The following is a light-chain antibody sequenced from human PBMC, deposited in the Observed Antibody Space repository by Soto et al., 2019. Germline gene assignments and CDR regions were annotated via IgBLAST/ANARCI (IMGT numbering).Light chain of an antibody. CDR3: CSHAGSNTVV. CDR2: EAS. Sequence: QSALTQPASVSGSPGQSITISCTGTSSDVGNYDLVSWYQQNPGKAPKLMIYEASKRPSGVSNRFSGSKSGNTASLTISGLQAEDEADYYFCSHAGSNTVVFGGGIKVTVL. V-gene: IGLV2-23*01. CDR1: SSDVGNYDL. J-gene: IGLJ2*01.